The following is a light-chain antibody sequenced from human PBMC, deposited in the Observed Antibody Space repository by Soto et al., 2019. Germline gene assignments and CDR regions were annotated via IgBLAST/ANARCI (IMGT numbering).Light chain of an antibody. CDR2: AAS. CDR3: QRLNSYLYT. CDR1: QGISSY. J-gene: IGKJ2*01. V-gene: IGKV1-9*01. Sequence: DIQLTQSPSFLSASVGDRVTITCRASQGISSYLAWYQQKPGKAPELLIYAASTLQSGVPSRFSGSGSGTEFTLTISSLQPEDFATYYCQRLNSYLYTFGQGTKLEI.